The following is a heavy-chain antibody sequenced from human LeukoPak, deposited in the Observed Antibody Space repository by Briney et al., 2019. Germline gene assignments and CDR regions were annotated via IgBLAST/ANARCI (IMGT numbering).Heavy chain of an antibody. Sequence: SETLALTCTVSGVSISSSSYYLGWIRPPPGKGLEWIGRIYYSGSPHHSPSLKSRVTISVDTSKNQFSLKLSSVTAADTAVYYCARHDVTIFGVVSATHFDYWGQGTLVTVSS. CDR3: ARHDVTIFGVVSATHFDY. D-gene: IGHD3-3*01. J-gene: IGHJ4*02. CDR1: GVSISSSSYY. V-gene: IGHV4-39*01. CDR2: IYYSGSP.